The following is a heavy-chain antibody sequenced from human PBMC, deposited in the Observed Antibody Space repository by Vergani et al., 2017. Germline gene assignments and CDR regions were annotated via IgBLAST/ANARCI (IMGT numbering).Heavy chain of an antibody. CDR3: ARDERGAFDAFDI. J-gene: IGHJ3*02. D-gene: IGHD1-26*01. Sequence: EVQLVESGEGLVQPGGSLRLSCAASGFTFSSYAMHWVRQAPGKGLEWVSYISSSGSTIYYADSVKGRFTISRDNAKNSLYLQMNSLRAEDTAVYYCARDERGAFDAFDIWGQGTMVTVSS. CDR2: ISSSGSTI. CDR1: GFTFSSYA. V-gene: IGHV3-48*03.